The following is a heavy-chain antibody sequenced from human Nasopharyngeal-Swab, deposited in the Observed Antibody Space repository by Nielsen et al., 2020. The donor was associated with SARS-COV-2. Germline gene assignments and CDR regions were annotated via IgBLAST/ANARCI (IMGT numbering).Heavy chain of an antibody. J-gene: IGHJ3*02. Sequence: SETLSLTCTVSGGSISSGGYYWSWIRQPPGKGLEWIGEINHSGSTNYNPSLKSRVTISVDTSKNQFSLKLSSVTAADTAVYYCARVKKTRYSSGWYLDAFDIWGQGTMVTVSS. CDR1: GGSISSGGYY. V-gene: IGHV4-39*07. CDR3: ARVKKTRYSSGWYLDAFDI. D-gene: IGHD6-19*01. CDR2: INHSGST.